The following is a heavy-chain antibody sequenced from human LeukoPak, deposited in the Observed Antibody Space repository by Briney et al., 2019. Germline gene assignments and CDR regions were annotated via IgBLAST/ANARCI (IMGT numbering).Heavy chain of an antibody. CDR2: ISGSGGGT. CDR3: AKDLGRYRNDFFDY. J-gene: IGHJ4*02. V-gene: IGHV3-23*01. CDR1: GFTFSSIA. D-gene: IGHD1-26*01. Sequence: GRSLILSCAASGFTFSSIAMSWVRQAPDKGLEWVSTISGSGGGTYYADSVKGRFTISRDDSKNTLYLQMNSLRADDTAVYYCAKDLGRYRNDFFDYWGQGNLVTVSS.